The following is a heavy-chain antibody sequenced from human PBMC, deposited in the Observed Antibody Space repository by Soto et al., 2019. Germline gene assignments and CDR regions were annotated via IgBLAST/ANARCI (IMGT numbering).Heavy chain of an antibody. CDR3: ASAQYKVGASGGLDY. Sequence: QVQLVQSGAEVKKPGASVKVSCKASGYTFTSYAMHWVRQAPGQRLEWMGWINAGNGNTKYSQKFQGRVTITRDTSASTAYMELSSLRSAVTAVYYCASAQYKVGASGGLDYWGRGTLVAVSS. CDR2: INAGNGNT. D-gene: IGHD1-26*01. CDR1: GYTFTSYA. J-gene: IGHJ4*02. V-gene: IGHV1-3*01.